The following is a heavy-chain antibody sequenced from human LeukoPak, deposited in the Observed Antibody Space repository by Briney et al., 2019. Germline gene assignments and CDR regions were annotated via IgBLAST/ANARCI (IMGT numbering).Heavy chain of an antibody. CDR1: GFTLSGYS. Sequence: PGGSLRLSCTASGFTLSGYSMIWVRQAPGKGLEWVSCISSSGSGNIYSSDSVKGRFTLSRDSAKNSLYLQMNSLRVEDTAVYYCARGPGIAVAPLQHWGQGTLVTVSS. CDR3: ARGPGIAVAPLQH. V-gene: IGHV3-21*01. D-gene: IGHD6-19*01. CDR2: ISSSGSGNI. J-gene: IGHJ1*01.